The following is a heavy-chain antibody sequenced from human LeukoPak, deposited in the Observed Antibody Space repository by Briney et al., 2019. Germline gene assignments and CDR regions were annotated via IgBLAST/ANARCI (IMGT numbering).Heavy chain of an antibody. CDR2: IYPGDSDT. V-gene: IGHV5-51*01. D-gene: IGHD3-16*01. J-gene: IGHJ4*02. Sequence: GESLKISCEGSGYSFTSYWIGWVRQMSGKGLEWMGIIYPGDSDTRYSPSFQGQVTISADKSISTAYLQWSSLKASDTAMYYCARQEGAAQYYFDYWGQGTLVTVSS. CDR1: GYSFTSYW. CDR3: ARQEGAAQYYFDY.